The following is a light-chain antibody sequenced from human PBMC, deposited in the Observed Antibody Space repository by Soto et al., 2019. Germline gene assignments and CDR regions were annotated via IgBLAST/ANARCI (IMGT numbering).Light chain of an antibody. CDR1: ALAKEY. CDR2: KDT. J-gene: IGLJ1*01. Sequence: SYELTQSPSVSVSPGQTAMITCSGDALAKEYAYWYQQKPGQAPVLVIYKDTERPSGIPERFSGSSSGTTVMLTISGVQAEDEADYYCQAADSSNTYDVFGTGTKVTVL. CDR3: QAADSSNTYDV. V-gene: IGLV3-25*03.